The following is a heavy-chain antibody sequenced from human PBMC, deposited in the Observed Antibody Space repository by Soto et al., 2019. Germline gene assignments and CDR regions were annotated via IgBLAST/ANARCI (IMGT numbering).Heavy chain of an antibody. CDR2: INPYNGNT. Sequence: QVQLVQSGAEVKKSGASVKVSCKASGYTFTSYSISWVRQAPGQGLEWMGWINPYNGNTNYAQKLQGRVTMTTDTSTSTAYMELRSLRSDDTAVYYCARDLAAAGPFDYWGQGTLVTVSS. CDR3: ARDLAAAGPFDY. J-gene: IGHJ4*02. CDR1: GYTFTSYS. D-gene: IGHD6-13*01. V-gene: IGHV1-18*01.